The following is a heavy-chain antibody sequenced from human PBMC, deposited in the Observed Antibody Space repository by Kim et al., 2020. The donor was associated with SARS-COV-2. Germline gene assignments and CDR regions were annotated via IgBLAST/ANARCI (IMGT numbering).Heavy chain of an antibody. Sequence: GGSLRLSCVASGFTFSSYWMHWVRQAPGKGLVWVSRVNCDGSSTRYADSVKGRFTISRDNARNTLYLQMNSLRAEDTAVYYCASLCTGYVWYKYYYWGLG. J-gene: IGHJ4*02. CDR2: VNCDGSST. D-gene: IGHD3-16*01. CDR1: GFTFSSYW. CDR3: ASLCTGYVWYKYYY. V-gene: IGHV3-74*01.